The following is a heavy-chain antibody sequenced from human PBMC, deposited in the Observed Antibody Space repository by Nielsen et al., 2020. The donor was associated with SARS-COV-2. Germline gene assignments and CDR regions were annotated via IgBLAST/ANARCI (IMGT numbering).Heavy chain of an antibody. Sequence: GGSLRLSCAASGFTFSNFAMNWVRQAPGKGLEWVSTIGVSGGGTYYADSLKGRFTISRVNSKNTLYLQMNGLGADDTAIYYCTRRVAGGTMDVWGQGTTVTVSS. CDR2: IGVSGGGT. J-gene: IGHJ6*02. V-gene: IGHV3-23*01. CDR3: TRRVAGGTMDV. CDR1: GFTFSNFA. D-gene: IGHD6-19*01.